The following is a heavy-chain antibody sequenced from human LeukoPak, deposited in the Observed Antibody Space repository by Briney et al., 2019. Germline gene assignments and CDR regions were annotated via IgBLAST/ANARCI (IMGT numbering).Heavy chain of an antibody. Sequence: GGSLRLSCAASGFTFSSYSMNWVRQAPGKGLEWVSSISSSISYIYYADSVKGRFTISRDNAKNSLFLQMNSLRAEDTAVYYCARVEYDSSGYYPDLDYWGQGTLVTVSS. D-gene: IGHD3-22*01. J-gene: IGHJ4*02. CDR2: ISSSISYI. CDR1: GFTFSSYS. V-gene: IGHV3-21*01. CDR3: ARVEYDSSGYYPDLDY.